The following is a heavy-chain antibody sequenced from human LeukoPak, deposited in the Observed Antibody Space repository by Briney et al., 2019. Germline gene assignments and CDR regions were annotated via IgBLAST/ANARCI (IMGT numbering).Heavy chain of an antibody. V-gene: IGHV3-53*01. CDR2: IYSGGFT. CDR3: ARGGSYYDY. Sequence: PGGSLRLSCAGSGFTFNTYSMNWVRQAPGKGLEWVSVIYSGGFTYYADSVKGRFTISRDNSKNTLYLQMNSLRAEDTAVYYCARGGSYYDYWGQGTLVTVSS. J-gene: IGHJ4*02. CDR1: GFTFNTYS. D-gene: IGHD1-26*01.